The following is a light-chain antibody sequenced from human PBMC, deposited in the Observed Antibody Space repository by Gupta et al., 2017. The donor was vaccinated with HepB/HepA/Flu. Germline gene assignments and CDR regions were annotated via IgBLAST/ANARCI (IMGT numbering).Light chain of an antibody. CDR3: SSDTSSSRVI. CDR1: SSDVGGYDY. Sequence: QSALTQPASVSGSPGQSITMSCTGTSSDVGGYDYVYWYQPYPGKAHNLMIYDVSNRPAGVASRFSGSKSGNTATLTISGRQEEDAADYYCSSDTSSSRVIFGGGTKLTVL. CDR2: DVS. V-gene: IGLV2-14*03. J-gene: IGLJ2*01.